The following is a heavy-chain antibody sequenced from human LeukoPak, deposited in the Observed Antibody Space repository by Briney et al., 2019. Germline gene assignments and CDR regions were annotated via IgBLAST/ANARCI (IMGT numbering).Heavy chain of an antibody. CDR1: GFTFTSPA. CDR3: AAAVTPNWYFDL. CDR2: IVVGSGNT. Sequence: ASVKVSCKASGFTFTSPAVQWVRQARGQRLEWIGWIVVGSGNTNYARKFQERVTITRDMSTSTAYMELSSLRSEDTAVYYCAAAVTPNWYFDLWGRGTLVTVSS. V-gene: IGHV1-58*01. D-gene: IGHD4-11*01. J-gene: IGHJ2*01.